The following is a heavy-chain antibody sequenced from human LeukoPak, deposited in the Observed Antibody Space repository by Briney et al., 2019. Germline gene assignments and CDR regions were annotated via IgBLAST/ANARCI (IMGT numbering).Heavy chain of an antibody. CDR1: GFTFSSYG. V-gene: IGHV3-33*06. CDR3: AKDLPSWKDGHEAFDI. Sequence: GGSLRLSCAASGFTFSSYGMHWVRRAPGKGLEWVAVIWYDGSNKYYADSVKGRFTISRDNSKNTLYLQMNSLRAEDTAVYYCAKDLPSWKDGHEAFDIWGQGTMVTVSS. D-gene: IGHD1-1*01. CDR2: IWYDGSNK. J-gene: IGHJ3*02.